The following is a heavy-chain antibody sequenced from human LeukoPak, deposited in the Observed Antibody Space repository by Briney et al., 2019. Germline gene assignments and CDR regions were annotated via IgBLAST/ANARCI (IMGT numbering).Heavy chain of an antibody. J-gene: IGHJ4*02. CDR1: GGSISSTSYY. V-gene: IGHV4-39*07. CDR2: LYYSGST. Sequence: SETLSLTCTVSGGSISSTSYYWGWIRQPPGKGLEWIGSLYYSGSTYHNPSLKSRVTISVDTSKNQFSLKLNSVTAADTAVYYCARADQLLAGKFDYWGQGTLVTVSS. CDR3: ARADQLLAGKFDY. D-gene: IGHD2-2*01.